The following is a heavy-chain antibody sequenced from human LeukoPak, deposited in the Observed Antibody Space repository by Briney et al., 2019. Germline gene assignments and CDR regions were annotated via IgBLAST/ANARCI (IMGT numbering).Heavy chain of an antibody. V-gene: IGHV6-1*01. D-gene: IGHD5-24*01. CDR1: GDTVSSNSAT. CDR3: ARGRHLYNYHDY. Sequence: SQTLSLTFAISGDTVSSNSATWNWIRQSPSRGLEWLGRTYYRSRWYNDYAVAVESRVTINPDTSKNQFPLHLSSVTPEDTAVYYCARGRHLYNYHDYWGQGTLVTVTS. CDR2: TYYRSRWYN. J-gene: IGHJ4*02.